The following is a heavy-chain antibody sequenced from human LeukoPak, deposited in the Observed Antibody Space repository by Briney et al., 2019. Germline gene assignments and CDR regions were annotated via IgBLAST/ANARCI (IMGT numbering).Heavy chain of an antibody. CDR3: ARGQVYCSGGSCSTFDY. CDR1: GFTFSSYG. V-gene: IGHV3-21*01. CDR2: ISSSSSYI. D-gene: IGHD2-15*01. Sequence: GGSLRLSCAASGFTFSSYGINWVRQAPGKGLEWVSSISSSSSYIYYADSVKGRFTISRDNAKNSLYLQMNSLRAEDTAVYYCARGQVYCSGGSCSTFDYWGQGTLVTVSS. J-gene: IGHJ4*02.